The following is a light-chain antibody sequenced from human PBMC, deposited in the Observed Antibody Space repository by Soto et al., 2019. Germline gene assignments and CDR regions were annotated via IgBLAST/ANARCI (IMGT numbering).Light chain of an antibody. V-gene: IGLV2-14*01. CDR1: SNDVGGYEY. CDR3: NSYTSSSTLV. CDR2: EVS. J-gene: IGLJ2*01. Sequence: QSALTQPASVSGSPGQSITISCSGTSNDVGGYEYVSWYQQHPGKAPKLVIYEVSNRPSWVSNRFSGSKSGNTASLTISGLQPEDEADYYCNSYTSSSTLVFGGGTKVTVL.